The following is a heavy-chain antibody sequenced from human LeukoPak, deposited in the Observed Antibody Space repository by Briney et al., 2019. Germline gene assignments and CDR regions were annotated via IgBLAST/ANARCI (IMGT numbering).Heavy chain of an antibody. D-gene: IGHD3-9*01. CDR1: GYSFTSYW. V-gene: IGHV5-51*01. J-gene: IGHJ4*02. CDR3: ARLHYDILTGYSEYFDY. Sequence: GESLKISCKGSGYSFTSYWIGWVRQMPGKGLEWMGIIYPGDSDTRYSPSFQGQVTISADKSISTAYLQWSSLKASDTAMYYCARLHYDILTGYSEYFDYWGQGTLVTVSS. CDR2: IYPGDSDT.